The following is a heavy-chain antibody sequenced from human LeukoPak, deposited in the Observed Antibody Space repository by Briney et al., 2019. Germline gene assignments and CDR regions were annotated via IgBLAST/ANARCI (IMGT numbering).Heavy chain of an antibody. CDR3: ATTTVTTDAFDI. Sequence: PSETLSLTCTVSGGSFSTFYWSWVRQPPGKGLEWIGYIYYGGKTQYNPSLKSRVTISVDTSKNQFSLKLSSVTAADTAVYYCATTTVTTDAFDIWGQGTMVAVSS. CDR2: IYYGGKT. J-gene: IGHJ3*02. V-gene: IGHV4-59*12. CDR1: GGSFSTFY. D-gene: IGHD4-17*01.